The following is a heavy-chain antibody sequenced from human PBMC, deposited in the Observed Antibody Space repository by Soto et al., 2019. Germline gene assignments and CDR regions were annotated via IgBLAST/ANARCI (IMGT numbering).Heavy chain of an antibody. J-gene: IGHJ4*02. CDR3: AREVIPGREEEFDY. CDR1: GFTFSNYV. D-gene: IGHD2-2*01. CDR2: VSDDGTRV. Sequence: QVQLVESGGGVVRPGTSLRLSCATSGFTFSNYVLHWVRQAPGKGLEWVALVSDDGTRVKYANSVKGRFTVSRDNSKRTMYLEVNRLTSEDTGLYRCAREVIPGREEEFDYWGQGTLVTVSS. V-gene: IGHV3-30*11.